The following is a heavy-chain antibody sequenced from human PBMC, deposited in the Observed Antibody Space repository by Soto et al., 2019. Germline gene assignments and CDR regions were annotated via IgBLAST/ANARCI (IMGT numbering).Heavy chain of an antibody. J-gene: IGHJ3*01. Sequence: SVKGRFTISRDNSENTLYLQMNSLRVEDTAVYFCAREGYNSSGLGINWGQGTMVTVSS. CDR3: AREGYNSSGLGIN. V-gene: IGHV3-23*01. D-gene: IGHD1-1*01.